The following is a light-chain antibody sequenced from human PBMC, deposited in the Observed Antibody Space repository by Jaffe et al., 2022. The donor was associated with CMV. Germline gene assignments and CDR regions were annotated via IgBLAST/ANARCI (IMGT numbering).Light chain of an antibody. CDR1: SSDVGGYKY. Sequence: QSALTQPASVSGSPGQSITISCTETSSDVGGYKYMSWYQQHPGKTPKLIIYDVDNRPSGVSNRFSGSKSGNTASLTISGLQAEDEADYYCSSYTASNTLVVFGGGTKLTVL. J-gene: IGLJ3*02. V-gene: IGLV2-14*03. CDR3: SSYTASNTLVV. CDR2: DVD.